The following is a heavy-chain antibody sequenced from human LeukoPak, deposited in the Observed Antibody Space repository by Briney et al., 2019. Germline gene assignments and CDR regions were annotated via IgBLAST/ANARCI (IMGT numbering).Heavy chain of an antibody. J-gene: IGHJ4*02. CDR1: GFPLSSYS. CDR2: ISSSGSAI. V-gene: IGHV3-48*01. D-gene: IGHD2-15*01. CDR3: VRVKGSSFDY. Sequence: GGSLRLSCAASGFPLSSYSINWVRQAPGKGLEWVSYISSSGSAIYYVDSVKGRFTLSSDNAKSSLFLQMTSPRAEDTAVYYCVRVKGSSFDYWGQGALVTVSS.